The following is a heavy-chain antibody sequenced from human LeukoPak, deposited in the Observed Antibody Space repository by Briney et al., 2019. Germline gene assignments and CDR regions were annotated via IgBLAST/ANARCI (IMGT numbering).Heavy chain of an antibody. D-gene: IGHD3-10*01. CDR2: IYHSGST. Sequence: SQTPSLTCAVSGGSISSGGYSWSWIRQPPGKGLEWIGYIYHSGSTYYNPSLKSRVTISVDTSKNQFSLKLSSVTAADTAVYYCARGLKAYYYGSGSPYNWFDPWGQGTLVTVS. CDR1: GGSISSGGYS. CDR3: ARGLKAYYYGSGSPYNWFDP. V-gene: IGHV4-30-2*01. J-gene: IGHJ5*02.